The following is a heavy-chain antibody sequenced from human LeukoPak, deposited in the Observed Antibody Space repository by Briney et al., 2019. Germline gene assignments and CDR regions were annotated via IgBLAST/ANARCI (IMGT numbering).Heavy chain of an antibody. CDR2: ISSSGSTI. Sequence: GRSLRLSCAASGFTFSDYYMSWIRQAPGKGLEWVSYISSSGSTIYYADSVKARFTISRDNAKNSLYLQMNSLRAEDTAVYYCARDQYYGSGSPTWGQGTLVTVSS. D-gene: IGHD3-10*01. CDR1: GFTFSDYY. V-gene: IGHV3-11*01. CDR3: ARDQYYGSGSPT. J-gene: IGHJ5*02.